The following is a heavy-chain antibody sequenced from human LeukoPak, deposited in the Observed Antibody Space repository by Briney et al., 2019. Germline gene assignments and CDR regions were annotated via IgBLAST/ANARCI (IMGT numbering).Heavy chain of an antibody. J-gene: IGHJ5*02. D-gene: IGHD3-16*01. CDR1: GFNFGSYA. CDR3: ARDQGGERWFDP. CDR2: ISSGCSFI. Sequence: PGGSLRLPCAASGFNFGSYAMKWVRQAPGKGLEWVSSISSGCSFIYYADSLKGRFTISRDNAKNSLYLQMNSLKAEDTAIYSCARDQGGERWFDPWGQGTLVTVSS. V-gene: IGHV3-21*01.